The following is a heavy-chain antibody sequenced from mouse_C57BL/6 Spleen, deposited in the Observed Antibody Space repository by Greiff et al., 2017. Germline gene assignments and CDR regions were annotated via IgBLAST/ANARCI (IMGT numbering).Heavy chain of an antibody. J-gene: IGHJ3*01. CDR1: GFTFTDYY. D-gene: IGHD1-1*02. CDR2: IRNKANGYTT. Sequence: EVKLQESGGGLVQPGGSLSLSCAASGFTFTDYYMSWVRQPPGKALEWLGFIRNKANGYTTEYSASVKGRFTISRDNSQSILYLQMNALRAEDSATYYCARYSSYGPFAYWGQGTLVTVSA. V-gene: IGHV7-3*01. CDR3: ARYSSYGPFAY.